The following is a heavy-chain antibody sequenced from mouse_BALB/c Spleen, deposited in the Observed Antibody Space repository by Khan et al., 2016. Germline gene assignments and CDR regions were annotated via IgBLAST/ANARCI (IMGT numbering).Heavy chain of an antibody. V-gene: IGHV5-6-3*01. D-gene: IGHD2-12*01. CDR3: ARHHYTSSSTY. CDR2: INSNGGST. CDR1: GFTFSTYG. Sequence: EVELVESGGGLVQPGGSLKLSCAASGFTFSTYGMSWVRQTPEKRLELVATINSNGGSTNYPDSVKGRVIISRDNAKNTLYLQMSSLKSADTAMYYCARHHYTSSSTYWAHGTTLTVSS. J-gene: IGHJ2*01.